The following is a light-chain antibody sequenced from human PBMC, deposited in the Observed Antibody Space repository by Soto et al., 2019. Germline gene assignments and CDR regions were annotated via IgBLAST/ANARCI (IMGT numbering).Light chain of an antibody. V-gene: IGKV1-5*03. CDR1: QSISNW. Sequence: DIQMTQSPSTLSASVGDRVTITCRASQSISNWLAWYQQKPGKAPKLLIYKASSLESGVPSRFSGSGSGTEFTLTISSLQPDDFATYYCQQYNSLWTFGQGTMVDIK. J-gene: IGKJ1*01. CDR2: KAS. CDR3: QQYNSLWT.